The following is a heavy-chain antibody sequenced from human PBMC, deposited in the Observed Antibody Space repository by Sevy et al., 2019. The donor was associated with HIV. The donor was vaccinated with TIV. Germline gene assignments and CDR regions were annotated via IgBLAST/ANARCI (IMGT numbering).Heavy chain of an antibody. CDR2: IYWGGDK. V-gene: IGHV2-5*02. D-gene: IGHD3-3*01. J-gene: IGHJ4*02. CDR1: GFSLSTSGVG. CDR3: AHILYNEYWSGYKFPGFYYDY. Sequence: SGPTLVNPTQTLTLTCTVSGFSLSTSGVGVAWIRQPPGKALEWLALIYWGGDKRYSASLKSRLTITKDTPKNQVVLTMTNMDPVDTGRYYCAHILYNEYWSGYKFPGFYYDYWGQGTWVTVSS.